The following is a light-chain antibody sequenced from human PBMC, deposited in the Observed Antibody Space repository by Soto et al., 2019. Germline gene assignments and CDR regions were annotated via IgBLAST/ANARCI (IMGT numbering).Light chain of an antibody. V-gene: IGLV1-40*01. Sequence: QSVLTQPPSVSGAPGQRVTISCTGSSSNVGAGYDVHWYQQLPGTAPKLLIYGNYNRPSGVPDRFAGFKSGTSASLAITGLQSEHEVDYYCQSYDNSLSNYVFGTGTKVTVL. CDR1: SSNVGAGYD. CDR2: GNY. CDR3: QSYDNSLSNYV. J-gene: IGLJ1*01.